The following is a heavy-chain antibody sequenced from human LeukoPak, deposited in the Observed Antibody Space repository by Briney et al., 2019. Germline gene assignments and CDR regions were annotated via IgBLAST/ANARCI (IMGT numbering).Heavy chain of an antibody. CDR3: ARSETYCSGGSCYAFDI. V-gene: IGHV4-59*08. D-gene: IGHD2-15*01. Sequence: PSETLSLTCTVSGGSISSYYWSWIRQPPGKGLEWIGYIYYSGSTNYNPSLQSRVTISVDTSKNQFSLKLSSVTAADTAVYYCARSETYCSGGSCYAFDIWGQGTMVTVSS. CDR1: GGSISSYY. J-gene: IGHJ3*02. CDR2: IYYSGST.